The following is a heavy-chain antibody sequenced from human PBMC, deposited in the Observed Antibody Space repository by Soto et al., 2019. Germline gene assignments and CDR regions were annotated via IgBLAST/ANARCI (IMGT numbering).Heavy chain of an antibody. CDR2: ISGSGVNI. V-gene: IGHV3-48*03. CDR3: AKAREVTLVRISLAH. Sequence: GGSLRLSCAASGFTFNTYEMHWVRQAPGKGLEWVSYISGSGVNIYYADSVKGRFTISRDNAKNTLYLQMNSLRAEDTAIYYCAKAREVTLVRISLAHWGQGTLVTV. CDR1: GFTFNTYE. D-gene: IGHD3-10*01. J-gene: IGHJ4*02.